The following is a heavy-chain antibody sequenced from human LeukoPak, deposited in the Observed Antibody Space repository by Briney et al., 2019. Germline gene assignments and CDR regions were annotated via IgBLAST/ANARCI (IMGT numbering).Heavy chain of an antibody. J-gene: IGHJ4*02. D-gene: IGHD3-10*01. CDR2: INHSGST. Sequence: PSETLSLTCAVYGGSFSGYYWSWIRQPPGKGLEWIGEINHSGSTNYNPSLKSRVTISVDTSKNQFSLKLSSVTAADTAVYYCARSLTFIRFGGGNYWGQGTLVTVSS. CDR3: ARSLTFIRFGGGNY. CDR1: GGSFSGYY. V-gene: IGHV4-34*01.